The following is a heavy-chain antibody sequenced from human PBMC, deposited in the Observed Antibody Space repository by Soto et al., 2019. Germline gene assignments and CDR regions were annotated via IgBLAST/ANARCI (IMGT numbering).Heavy chain of an antibody. Sequence: SETLSLTCAVSGDSMTSSSYYWGWIRQPPGKGLEWIGSIYYSERTSYNSGSTYYSPSLKSRVTISGDTSKSQFSLKLSSVTAADTAVYYCARHTRNQFDPWGQGTLVTVSS. V-gene: IGHV4-39*01. CDR3: ARHTRNQFDP. J-gene: IGHJ5*02. CDR2: IYYSERTSYNSGST. CDR1: GDSMTSSSYY.